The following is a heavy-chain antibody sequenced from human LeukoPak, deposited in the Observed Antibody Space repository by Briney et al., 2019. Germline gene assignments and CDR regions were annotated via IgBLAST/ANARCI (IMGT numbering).Heavy chain of an antibody. Sequence: GGSLSLSCAASGFTFSSYAMSWVRQAPGKGLEWVSGISGSGGSTHYADSVKGRFTISRDNSKNTLYLQMNSLRAEDTAVYYCAKTPVDFWSGFYTHFDYWGQGTLVTASS. D-gene: IGHD3-3*01. V-gene: IGHV3-23*01. CDR3: AKTPVDFWSGFYTHFDY. CDR2: ISGSGGST. J-gene: IGHJ4*02. CDR1: GFTFSSYA.